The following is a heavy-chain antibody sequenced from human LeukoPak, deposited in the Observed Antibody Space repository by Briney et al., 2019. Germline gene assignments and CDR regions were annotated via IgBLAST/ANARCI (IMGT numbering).Heavy chain of an antibody. Sequence: SGTLSLTCAVSGGSISSSNWWSWVRQPPGKGLEWIGYIYYSGSTNYNPSLKSRVTISVDTSKNQFSLKLSSVTAADTAVYYCARESVSISTVVNPGDYYYYMDVWGKGTTVTVSS. V-gene: IGHV4-4*02. CDR2: IYYSGST. CDR1: GGSISSSNW. CDR3: ARESVSISTVVNPGDYYYYMDV. D-gene: IGHD4-23*01. J-gene: IGHJ6*03.